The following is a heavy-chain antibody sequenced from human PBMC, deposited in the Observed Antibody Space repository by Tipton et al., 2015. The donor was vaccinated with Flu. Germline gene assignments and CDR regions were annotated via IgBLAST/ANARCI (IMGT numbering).Heavy chain of an antibody. D-gene: IGHD1-26*01. CDR3: ARYGTYDGSRYFQH. J-gene: IGHJ1*01. V-gene: IGHV4-59*01. Sequence: LSLTCTVSGDSISRFYWSWIRQPPGKGLEWIGYIYYSGSTNYNPSLKSRVTISVDTSKNQFSLKLSSVTAADTAVYYCARYGTYDGSRYFQHWGQGTLVTVSS. CDR2: IYYSGST. CDR1: GDSISRFY.